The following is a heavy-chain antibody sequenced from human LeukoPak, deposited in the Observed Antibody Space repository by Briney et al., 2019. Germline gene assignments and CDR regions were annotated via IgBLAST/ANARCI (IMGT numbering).Heavy chain of an antibody. V-gene: IGHV1-2*02. Sequence: ASVKVSCKASGYTFTGYYMHWVRQAPGQGLEWMGWINPNSGGTNYAQKFQGRVTMTRDTSISTAYMELSRLRSDDTAVYYCARYDYYGSGSYYMTNYNWFDPWGQGTLVTVSS. CDR3: ARYDYYGSGSYYMTNYNWFDP. CDR2: INPNSGGT. CDR1: GYTFTGYY. J-gene: IGHJ5*02. D-gene: IGHD3-10*01.